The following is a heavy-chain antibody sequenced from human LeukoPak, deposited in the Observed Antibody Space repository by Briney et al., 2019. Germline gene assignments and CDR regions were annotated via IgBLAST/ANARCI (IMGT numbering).Heavy chain of an antibody. V-gene: IGHV1-2*02. Sequence: ASVKVSCKASGYTFSSYGITWVRQAPGQGLEWMGWINPNSGGTNYAQKFQGRVTMTRDTSISTAYMELSRLRSDDTAVYYCARVWRYGDYGLKDAFDIWGQGTMVTVSS. CDR1: GYTFSSYG. D-gene: IGHD4-17*01. CDR3: ARVWRYGDYGLKDAFDI. CDR2: INPNSGGT. J-gene: IGHJ3*02.